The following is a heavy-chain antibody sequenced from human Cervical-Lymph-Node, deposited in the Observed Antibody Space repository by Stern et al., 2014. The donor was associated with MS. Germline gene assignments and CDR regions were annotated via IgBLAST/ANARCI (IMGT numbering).Heavy chain of an antibody. V-gene: IGHV3-53*01. CDR2: ITNVGST. D-gene: IGHD1-1*01. Sequence: EVQLVESGGGVIQPGGSLRLSWTASGFTVSRDYMTWVLQAPGQGLEWFSLITNVGSTFYTDSVKGRFTISRDDSKNTVYLHMTSLRAEDTAMYYCARDTSSPERSDWWGQGTLVTVSS. J-gene: IGHJ4*02. CDR1: GFTVSRDY. CDR3: ARDTSSPERSDW.